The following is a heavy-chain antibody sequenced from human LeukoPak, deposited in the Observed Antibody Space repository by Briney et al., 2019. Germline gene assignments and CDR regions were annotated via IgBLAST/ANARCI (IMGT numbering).Heavy chain of an antibody. CDR1: GFTFDDYA. CDR3: ARDQDYYDSSGYYGY. D-gene: IGHD3-22*01. J-gene: IGHJ4*02. CDR2: ISWNSGSI. Sequence: GGSLRLSCAASGFTFDDYAMHWVRQAPGKGLEWVSGISWNSGSIAYADSVKGRFTISRDNAKNSLYLQMNSLRAEDTAVYYCARDQDYYDSSGYYGYWGQGTLVTVSS. V-gene: IGHV3-9*01.